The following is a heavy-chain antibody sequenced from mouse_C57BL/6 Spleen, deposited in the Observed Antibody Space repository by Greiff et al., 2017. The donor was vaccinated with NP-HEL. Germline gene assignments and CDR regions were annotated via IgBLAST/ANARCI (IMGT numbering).Heavy chain of an antibody. CDR1: GYTFTDYY. Sequence: EVQLQQSGPELVKPGASVKISCKASGYTFTDYYMNWVKQSHGKSLEWIGDINPNNGGTSYNQKFKGKATLTVDKSSSTAYMELRSLTSEDSAVYYCARVRKDFDYWGQGTTLTVSS. CDR3: ARVRKDFDY. V-gene: IGHV1-26*01. J-gene: IGHJ2*01. CDR2: INPNNGGT.